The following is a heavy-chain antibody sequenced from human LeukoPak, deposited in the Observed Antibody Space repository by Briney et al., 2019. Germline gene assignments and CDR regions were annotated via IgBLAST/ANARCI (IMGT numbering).Heavy chain of an antibody. CDR2: IYHSGST. V-gene: IGHV4-38-2*01. CDR1: GYSISSGYY. Sequence: SETLSLTCAVSGYSISSGYYWGWIRQPPGKGLEWIGSIYHSGSTYYNPSLKSRVTISVDTSKNQLSLKLSSVTAADTAVYYCARGRSGSYRFDAFDIWGQGTMVTVSS. J-gene: IGHJ3*02. CDR3: ARGRSGSYRFDAFDI. D-gene: IGHD1-26*01.